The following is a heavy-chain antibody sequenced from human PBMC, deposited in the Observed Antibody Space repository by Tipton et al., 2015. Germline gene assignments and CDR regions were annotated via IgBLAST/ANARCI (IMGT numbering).Heavy chain of an antibody. CDR2: ISDSGGSP. CDR1: GFTFSSYV. D-gene: IGHD3-3*01. CDR3: AKERSYYSFWSGYYQGAFDS. V-gene: IGHV3-23*01. Sequence: SLRLSCAASGFTFSSYVMAWVRQTPGKGLEWVSVISDSGGSPYYADSVKGRFSISRDNSKNTLYLRMKSLRAEDTAVYYCAKERSYYSFWSGYYQGAFDSWGQGTLVTVSS. J-gene: IGHJ4*02.